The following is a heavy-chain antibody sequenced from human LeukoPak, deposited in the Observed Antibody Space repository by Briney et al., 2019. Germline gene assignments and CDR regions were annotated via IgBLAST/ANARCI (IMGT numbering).Heavy chain of an antibody. V-gene: IGHV4-39*01. D-gene: IGHD1-26*01. CDR3: ARRGGSGRAFDY. CDR1: GASISGGTYY. Sequence: SETLSLTCSVSGASISGGTYYWGWIRQPPGRGLEWIGSIYYTGSTYDNPSLKSRVTISVDTSKNQFSLKLSSVTAADTAVYYCARRGGSGRAFDYWGQGTLVTVSS. J-gene: IGHJ4*02. CDR2: IYYTGST.